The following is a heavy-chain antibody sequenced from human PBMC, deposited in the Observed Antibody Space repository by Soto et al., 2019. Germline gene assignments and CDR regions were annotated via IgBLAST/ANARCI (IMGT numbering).Heavy chain of an antibody. D-gene: IGHD6-13*01. CDR2: ISGSGGYI. V-gene: IGHV3-21*01. CDR3: ARDRQSTPWYAADY. Sequence: GGSLRLSCEGSGFTFSSYSMNWVRQAPGKGLEWVSSISGSGGYIYYADSEKGRFTISRDNAKNSLYLQMTSLRDEDTALYYCARDRQSTPWYAADYWGQGSLVTVSS. CDR1: GFTFSSYS. J-gene: IGHJ4*02.